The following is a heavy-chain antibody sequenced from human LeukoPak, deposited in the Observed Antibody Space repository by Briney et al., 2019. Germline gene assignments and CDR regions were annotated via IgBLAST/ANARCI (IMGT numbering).Heavy chain of an antibody. V-gene: IGHV3-23*01. Sequence: GGSLRLSCAASGFTFSDYSMNWVRQAPGKGLEWVSTISGSGGSTYYADSVKGRFTISRDNSKNMLYVQVNSLRVEDTAVYYCAKAGTDNYYYYMDVWAKGPRSPSP. J-gene: IGHJ6*03. CDR3: AKAGTDNYYYYMDV. D-gene: IGHD1-1*01. CDR1: GFTFSDYS. CDR2: ISGSGGST.